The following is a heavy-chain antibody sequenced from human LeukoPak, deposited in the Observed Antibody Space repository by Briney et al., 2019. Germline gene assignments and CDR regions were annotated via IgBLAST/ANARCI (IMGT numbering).Heavy chain of an antibody. V-gene: IGHV3-9*01. Sequence: GRSLRLSCAASGFTFDDYAMHWVRQVPGKGLDWVSGISWNSGSIAYADSVKGRFTISRDNAENSLYLQMNSLRVDDTALYFCAKGLAYDFWSGSFDYWGQGILVTVSS. CDR1: GFTFDDYA. CDR3: AKGLAYDFWSGSFDY. D-gene: IGHD3-3*01. J-gene: IGHJ4*02. CDR2: ISWNSGSI.